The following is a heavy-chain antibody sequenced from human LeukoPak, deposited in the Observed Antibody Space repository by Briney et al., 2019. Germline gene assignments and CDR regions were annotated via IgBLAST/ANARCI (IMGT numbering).Heavy chain of an antibody. V-gene: IGHV4-59*01. CDR3: ARGSRITIFGVVTDYGIDY. CDR1: GGSISSYY. J-gene: IGHJ4*02. Sequence: PSETLSLTCTVSGGSISSYYWSWIRQPPGKGLEWIGNIYYSGSTNYNPSLKSRVTISVDTSKNQFSLKLSSVTAADTAVYYCARGSRITIFGVVTDYGIDYWGQGTLVTVSS. CDR2: IYYSGST. D-gene: IGHD3-3*01.